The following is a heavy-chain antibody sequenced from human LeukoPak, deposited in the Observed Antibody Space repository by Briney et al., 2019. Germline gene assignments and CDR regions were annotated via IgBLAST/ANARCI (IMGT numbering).Heavy chain of an antibody. V-gene: IGHV3-23*01. CDR1: GFTFSSYA. CDR2: ISGSGGST. CDR3: ANSRPVVGAFDI. D-gene: IGHD1-26*01. Sequence: PGGSLRLSCAASGFTFSSYAMSWVRQAPGKGLGWVSAISGSGGSTYYADSVKGRFTISRDNSKNTLYLQMNSLRAEDTAVYYCANSRPVVGAFDIWGQGTMVTVSS. J-gene: IGHJ3*02.